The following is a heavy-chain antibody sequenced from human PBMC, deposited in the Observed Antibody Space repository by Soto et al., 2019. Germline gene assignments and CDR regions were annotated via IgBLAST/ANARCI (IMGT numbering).Heavy chain of an antibody. V-gene: IGHV4-30-4*01. CDR2: IYYSGST. CDR3: ARSVGQEMDTIHYYYGMDV. Sequence: KPSETLSLTCTVSGGSINSGDYYWSWIRQPPGKGLEWIGYIYYSGSTYYNPSLKSRVTISVDTSKNQFSLKLSSVTAADTAVYYCARSVGQEMDTIHYYYGMDVWGQGTTVTVSS. J-gene: IGHJ6*02. CDR1: GGSINSGDYY. D-gene: IGHD5-18*01.